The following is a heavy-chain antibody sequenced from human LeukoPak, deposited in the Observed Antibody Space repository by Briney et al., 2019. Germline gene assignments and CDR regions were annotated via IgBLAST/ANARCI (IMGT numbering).Heavy chain of an antibody. CDR3: AKEGY. J-gene: IGHJ4*02. V-gene: IGHV3-7*01. Sequence: PGGSLRLSCAASGFSFSVNWMSWVRQAPGKGPEWVASIKQDGSEKYYVDSVSGRFTISRDNAKNSLYLQMNSLRAEDTAAYYCAKEGYWGQGTLVTVSS. CDR1: GFSFSVNW. CDR2: IKQDGSEK.